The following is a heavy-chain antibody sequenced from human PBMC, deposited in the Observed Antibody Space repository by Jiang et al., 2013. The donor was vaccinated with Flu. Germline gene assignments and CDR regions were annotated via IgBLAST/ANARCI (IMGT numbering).Heavy chain of an antibody. CDR1: GFTFSSYG. Sequence: SCAASGFTFSSYGMHWVRQAPGKGLEWMAFIRYDGSNKYYADSVKGRFTISRDNSKNTLYLQMNSLRAEDTAVYYCAKKGGYGNWFDPWGQGTLVTVSS. CDR3: AKKGGYGNWFDP. V-gene: IGHV3-30*02. D-gene: IGHD5-12*01. J-gene: IGHJ5*02. CDR2: IRYDGSNK.